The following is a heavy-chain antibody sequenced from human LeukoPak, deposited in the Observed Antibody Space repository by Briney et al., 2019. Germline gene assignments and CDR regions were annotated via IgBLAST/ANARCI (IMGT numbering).Heavy chain of an antibody. V-gene: IGHV3-21*01. J-gene: IGHJ6*02. CDR2: ISSSSSYI. D-gene: IGHD5-12*01. Sequence: PGGSLRLSCAASGFTFSSYSMNWVRQAPGKGLEWVSSISSSSSYIYYADSVKGRFTISRDNAKNSLYLQMNSLRAEDTAVYYCARDLSGYDLGRSYYYYGMDVWGQGTTVTVSS. CDR3: ARDLSGYDLGRSYYYYGMDV. CDR1: GFTFSSYS.